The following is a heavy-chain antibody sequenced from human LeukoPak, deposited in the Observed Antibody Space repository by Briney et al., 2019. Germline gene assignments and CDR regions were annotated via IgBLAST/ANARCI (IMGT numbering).Heavy chain of an antibody. CDR3: ARGSDLERGYYCYYYYMDV. D-gene: IGHD1-1*01. Sequence: SVKVSCKASGGTFSSYAISWVRQAPGQGLEWMGRIIPIFGTANYAQKFQGRVTITTDESTSTAYMELSSLRSEDTAVYYCARGSDLERGYYCYYYYMDVWGKGTTVTVSS. CDR1: GGTFSSYA. V-gene: IGHV1-69*05. J-gene: IGHJ6*03. CDR2: IIPIFGTA.